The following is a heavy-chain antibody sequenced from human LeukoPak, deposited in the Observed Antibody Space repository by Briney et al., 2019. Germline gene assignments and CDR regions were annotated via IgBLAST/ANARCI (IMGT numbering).Heavy chain of an antibody. J-gene: IGHJ4*02. D-gene: IGHD3-9*01. CDR1: GFTFSTYW. CDR3: ARGVQYYDFLTGYYPAPSYFDH. Sequence: GGSLRLSCEASGFTFSTYWMTWVRQAPGKGLEWGANIKQDGSEKSVVDSAEGRFTISRDNAKNSLYLQMNSLRAEDSAVYYCARGVQYYDFLTGYYPAPSYFDHWGQGALVTVSS. V-gene: IGHV3-7*01. CDR2: IKQDGSEK.